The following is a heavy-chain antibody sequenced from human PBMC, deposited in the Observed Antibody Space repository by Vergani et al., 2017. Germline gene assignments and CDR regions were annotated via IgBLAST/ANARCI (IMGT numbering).Heavy chain of an antibody. J-gene: IGHJ4*02. CDR2: IIPIFGTA. CDR3: AIKGAGTVVTEYYFDY. D-gene: IGHD4-23*01. Sequence: QVQLVQSGAEVKKPGSSVKVSCKASGGTFSSYAISWVRKAPGQGLEWMRGIIPIFGTANYAHKFQGRVTIIADESTSTAYMELSSLGSEGTAVYYWAIKGAGTVVTEYYFDYWGQGTLVTVSA. CDR1: GGTFSSYA. V-gene: IGHV1-69*01.